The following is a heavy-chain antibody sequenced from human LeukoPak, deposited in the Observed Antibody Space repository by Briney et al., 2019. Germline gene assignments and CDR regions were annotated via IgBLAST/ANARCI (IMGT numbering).Heavy chain of an antibody. CDR2: VNHSGST. D-gene: IGHD1-26*01. J-gene: IGHJ4*02. V-gene: IGHV4-34*01. CDR3: ARRPRNAGSYDGPSGLDY. Sequence: SETLSLTCAVYGGTFSGHYWSWVRQPPGKGLEWIGEVNHSGSTNYNPSLKSRVSISADTSKNQFSLKVRSMIAADTAVYYCARRPRNAGSYDGPSGLDYWGQGTRVTVSS. CDR1: GGTFSGHY.